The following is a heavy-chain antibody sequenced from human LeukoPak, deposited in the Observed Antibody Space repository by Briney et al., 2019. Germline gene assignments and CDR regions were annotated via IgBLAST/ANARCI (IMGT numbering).Heavy chain of an antibody. CDR2: ISSSSSTI. Sequence: GGSLRLSCAASGFTFSSYSMNWVRQAPGKGLEWVSYISSSSSTIYYADSVKGRFTISRDNSKNTLYLQMNSLRAEDTAVYYCAREGKRDDYNFFDYWGQGTLVTVSS. CDR3: AREGKRDDYNFFDY. CDR1: GFTFSSYS. D-gene: IGHD5-24*01. J-gene: IGHJ4*02. V-gene: IGHV3-48*01.